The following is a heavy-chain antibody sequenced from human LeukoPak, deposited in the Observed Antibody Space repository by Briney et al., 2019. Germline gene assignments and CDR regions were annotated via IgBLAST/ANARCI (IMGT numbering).Heavy chain of an antibody. CDR3: AKDVRWQLLPYYYFDY. V-gene: IGHV3-74*01. Sequence: AGGSLRLSCAASGFTFSRYWMHWVRQAPGKGLVWVSRINSDGSMTDYADPVKGRFTISRDNAENTLYLQMNSLRAEDTAVYYCAKDVRWQLLPYYYFDYWGQGTLVTVSS. CDR2: INSDGSMT. D-gene: IGHD2-15*01. CDR1: GFTFSRYW. J-gene: IGHJ4*02.